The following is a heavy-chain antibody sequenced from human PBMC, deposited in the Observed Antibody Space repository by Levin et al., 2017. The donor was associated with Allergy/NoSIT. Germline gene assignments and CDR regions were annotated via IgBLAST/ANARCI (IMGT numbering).Heavy chain of an antibody. Sequence: PGGSLRLSCAASGFTYSTYAMTWVRQAPGKGLEWVSAIRGGGDDTYYADSVKGRFTISRDNSKNTLYLQMNSLRAEDTAIYYCAKVELPAAIRGAFDMWGQGTMVTVSS. CDR1: GFTYSTYA. CDR2: IRGGGDDT. J-gene: IGHJ3*02. V-gene: IGHV3-23*01. D-gene: IGHD2-2*01. CDR3: AKVELPAAIRGAFDM.